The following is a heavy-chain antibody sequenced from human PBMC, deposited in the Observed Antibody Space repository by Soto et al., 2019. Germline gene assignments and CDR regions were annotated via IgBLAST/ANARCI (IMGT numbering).Heavy chain of an antibody. J-gene: IGHJ6*03. V-gene: IGHV1-8*01. Sequence: GASVKVSCKASGYTFTSYDINWVRQATGQGLEWMGWMNPNSGNTGYAQKFQGRVTMTRNTSISTAYMELSSLRSEDTAVYYCAWFAAMNHYYYMDVWGKGTTVTVSS. CDR1: GYTFTSYD. CDR2: MNPNSGNT. CDR3: AWFAAMNHYYYMDV. D-gene: IGHD2-2*01.